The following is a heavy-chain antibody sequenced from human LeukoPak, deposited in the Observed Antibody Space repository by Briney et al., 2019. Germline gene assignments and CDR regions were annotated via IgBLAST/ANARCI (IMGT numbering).Heavy chain of an antibody. J-gene: IGHJ4*02. V-gene: IGHV3-73*01. CDR2: IRSKANSYAT. CDR3: TRLGDYGDYAASDF. CDR1: GFTLSGST. Sequence: PGGSLKLSCAASGFTLSGSTIHWVRQASGKGLEWVGRIRSKANSYATAYAASVKGRFTISRDDSKNTAYLQMNSLKTEDTAVYYCTRLGDYGDYAASDFWGQGTLVTVSS. D-gene: IGHD4-17*01.